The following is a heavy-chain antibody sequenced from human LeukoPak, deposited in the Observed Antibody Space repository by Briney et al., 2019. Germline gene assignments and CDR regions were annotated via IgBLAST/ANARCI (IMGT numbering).Heavy chain of an antibody. V-gene: IGHV3-23*01. Sequence: PGGSLRLSYAASGFTFSSYTMSWVRQAPGKGLEWVRAISGSGGSTYYADSVKGRFTISRDNSKNTLYLQMNSPRAEDTAVYYCAKDRCLGELSLGDYWGQGTLVTVSS. CDR3: AKDRCLGELSLGDY. CDR2: ISGSGGST. D-gene: IGHD3-16*02. J-gene: IGHJ4*02. CDR1: GFTFSSYT.